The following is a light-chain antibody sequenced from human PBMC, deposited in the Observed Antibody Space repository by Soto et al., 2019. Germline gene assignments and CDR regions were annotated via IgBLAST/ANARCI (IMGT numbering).Light chain of an antibody. CDR1: SSDLTYNS. Sequence: QSVLTQPASVSGSLGQSISISCTEDSSDLTYNSVSWYQHHPHKAPKLIIYDVSYRPSGVSTRFSGSQSAGSASLTISGFQAEDEADYYCSSSTPTRGLVFGSGTKVTVL. J-gene: IGLJ1*01. V-gene: IGLV2-14*01. CDR2: DVS. CDR3: SSSTPTRGLV.